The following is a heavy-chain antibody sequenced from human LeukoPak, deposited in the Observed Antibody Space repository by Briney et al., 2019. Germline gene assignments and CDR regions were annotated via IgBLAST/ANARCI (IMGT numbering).Heavy chain of an antibody. CDR1: GSTFDDYA. Sequence: GRSLRLSCAASGSTFDDYAMHWVRQAPGKGLEWVSGISWNSGSIGYADSVKGRFTISRDNAKNSLYLQMNSLRAEDTALYYCAKRGGSYQYYFDYWGQGTLVTVSS. V-gene: IGHV3-9*01. CDR3: AKRGGSYQYYFDY. CDR2: ISWNSGSI. J-gene: IGHJ4*02. D-gene: IGHD1-26*01.